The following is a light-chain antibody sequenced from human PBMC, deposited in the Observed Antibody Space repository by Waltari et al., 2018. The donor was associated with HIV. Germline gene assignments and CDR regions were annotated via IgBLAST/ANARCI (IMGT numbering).Light chain of an antibody. CDR3: CSHAGSSFWV. Sequence: QSALTQPASVSGSPGQSITISCTGTSSDVGSYNLVSWYQQHPGKAPKLMIYEVSKRPSGVSNRFSGSKSGNTASLTISGLQAEDEADYYCCSHAGSSFWVFGGGTKLTVL. CDR1: SSDVGSYNL. J-gene: IGLJ3*02. V-gene: IGLV2-23*02. CDR2: EVS.